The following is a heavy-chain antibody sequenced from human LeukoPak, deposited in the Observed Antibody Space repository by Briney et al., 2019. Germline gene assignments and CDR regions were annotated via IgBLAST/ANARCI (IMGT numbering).Heavy chain of an antibody. Sequence: GGSLTLSCAAPGFTFSSYPMICVRQSPGKGLEWVSAISGSGGSTYYADSVKGRFTISRDNSKNTLYLQMNSLRAEDTAVYYCAKGRYCSSTSCYEAGGDYWGQGTLVTVSS. CDR3: AKGRYCSSTSCYEAGGDY. CDR2: ISGSGGST. CDR1: GFTFSSYP. V-gene: IGHV3-23*01. D-gene: IGHD2-2*01. J-gene: IGHJ4*02.